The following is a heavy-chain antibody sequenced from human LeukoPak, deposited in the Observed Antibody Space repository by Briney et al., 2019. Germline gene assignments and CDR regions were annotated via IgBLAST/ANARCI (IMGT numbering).Heavy chain of an antibody. Sequence: GSVKVSCKASGYTFTSNYMHWVRQAPGQGLEWMGVINPSGGRTSYAQKFQGRVTMTRDMSTSTVYMELSSLRSEDTAVYYCARDPKDDSSGYYYFDYWAQGTLVTVSS. CDR1: GYTFTSNY. D-gene: IGHD3-22*01. V-gene: IGHV1-46*01. CDR2: INPSGGRT. CDR3: ARDPKDDSSGYYYFDY. J-gene: IGHJ4*02.